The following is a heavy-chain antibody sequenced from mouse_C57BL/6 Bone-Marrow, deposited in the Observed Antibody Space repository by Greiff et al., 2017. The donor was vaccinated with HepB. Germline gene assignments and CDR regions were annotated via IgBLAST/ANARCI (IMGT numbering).Heavy chain of an antibody. D-gene: IGHD1-1*01. V-gene: IGHV7-3*01. CDR2: IRNKANGYTT. J-gene: IGHJ1*03. CDR3: ERYGGVVRYFDV. Sequence: EVQLVESGGGLVQPGGSLSLSCAASGFTFTDYYMSWVRQPPGKALEWLGFIRNKANGYTTEYSASVKGRFTISRDNYQSILYLQMNALRAEDSATYYWERYGGVVRYFDVWGTGTTVTVSS. CDR1: GFTFTDYY.